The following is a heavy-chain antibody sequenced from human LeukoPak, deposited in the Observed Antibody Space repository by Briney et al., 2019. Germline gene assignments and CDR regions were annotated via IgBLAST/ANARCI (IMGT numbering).Heavy chain of an antibody. CDR3: ARGSRAYGGFDY. V-gene: IGHV1-46*01. CDR1: GYTFTSYY. J-gene: IGHJ4*02. D-gene: IGHD4-23*01. Sequence: ASVKVSCKASGYTFTSYYLHWVRQAPGQGLEWMEIINPSGGSTSYAQKFQARVTMTRDMSTSTVYMELSSLRSEDTAVYYCARGSRAYGGFDYWGQGTLVTVSS. CDR2: INPSGGST.